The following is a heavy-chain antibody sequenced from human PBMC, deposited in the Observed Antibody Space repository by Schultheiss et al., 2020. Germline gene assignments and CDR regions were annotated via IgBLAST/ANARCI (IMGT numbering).Heavy chain of an antibody. CDR1: GFTFSSYW. D-gene: IGHD6-19*01. J-gene: IGHJ5*02. Sequence: GGSLRLSCAASGFTFSSYWMSWVRQAPGKGLEWVSSISSSSSYIYYADSVKGRFTISRDNAKNSLYLQMNSLRAEDTAVYYCARERPPYSSGHNWFDPWGQGTLVTVSS. V-gene: IGHV3-21*01. CDR2: ISSSSSYI. CDR3: ARERPPYSSGHNWFDP.